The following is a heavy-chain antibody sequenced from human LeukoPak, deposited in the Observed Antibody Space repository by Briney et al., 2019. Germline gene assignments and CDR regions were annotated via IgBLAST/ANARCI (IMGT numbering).Heavy chain of an antibody. CDR3: ARDDHGDYGAHFDY. J-gene: IGHJ4*02. Sequence: GGSLRLSCAASRFTFSSYSMNWVRQTPGKGLEWVSSISSSSGYIYYADSVKGRFTISRDNAKNSLYLQMNSLRAEDTAVYYCARDDHGDYGAHFDYWGQGTLVTVSS. CDR1: RFTFSSYS. V-gene: IGHV3-21*01. CDR2: ISSSSGYI. D-gene: IGHD4-17*01.